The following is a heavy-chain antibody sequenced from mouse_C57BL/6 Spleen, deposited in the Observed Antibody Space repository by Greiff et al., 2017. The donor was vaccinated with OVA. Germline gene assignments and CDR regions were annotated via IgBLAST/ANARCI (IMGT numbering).Heavy chain of an antibody. V-gene: IGHV1-76*01. CDR2: IYPGSGNT. J-gene: IGHJ2*01. CDR1: GYTFTDYY. CDR3: ARDGYGFDY. D-gene: IGHD2-2*01. Sequence: VQLVESGAELVRPGASVKLSCKASGYTFTDYYINWVKQRPGQGLEWIARIYPGSGNTYYNEKFKGKATLTAEKSSSTAYMQLSSLTSEDSAVYFCARDGYGFDYWGQGTTLTVSS.